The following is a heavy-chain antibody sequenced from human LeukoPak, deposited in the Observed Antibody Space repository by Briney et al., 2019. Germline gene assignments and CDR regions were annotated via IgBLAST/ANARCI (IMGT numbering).Heavy chain of an antibody. J-gene: IGHJ4*02. V-gene: IGHV4-59*01. Sequence: KPSETLSLTCTVSGGYISSYYWSWIRQPPGKGLEWIGYIFNSGSTNYNPSLKSRVTISVDTSKNQFSLKLSSVTAAGTAVYFCALGDCSSTSCYVFDYWGQGTLVTVSS. CDR3: ALGDCSSTSCYVFDY. CDR1: GGYISSYY. D-gene: IGHD2-2*01. CDR2: IFNSGST.